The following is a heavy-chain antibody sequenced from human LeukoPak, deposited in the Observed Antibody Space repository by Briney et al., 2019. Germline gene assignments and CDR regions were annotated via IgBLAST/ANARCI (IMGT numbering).Heavy chain of an antibody. Sequence: GASVKVSCKASGYTFTGYYMHWVRHAPGQGLEWMGWINPNSGGTNYAQKFQGRVTMTRDTSISTAYMELSRLRSDDTAVYYCARDSDYYDSSGYYYFDYWGQGTLVTVSS. CDR3: ARDSDYYDSSGYYYFDY. CDR2: INPNSGGT. V-gene: IGHV1-2*02. CDR1: GYTFTGYY. J-gene: IGHJ4*02. D-gene: IGHD3-22*01.